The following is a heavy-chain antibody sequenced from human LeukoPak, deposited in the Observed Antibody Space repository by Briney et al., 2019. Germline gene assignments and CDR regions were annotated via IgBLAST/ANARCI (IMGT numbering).Heavy chain of an antibody. D-gene: IGHD6-19*01. CDR2: ISSSSSTI. CDR1: GFRLTTYG. CDR3: ATNHREQWLVMIVDY. J-gene: IGHJ4*02. V-gene: IGHV3-48*01. Sequence: GGSLRISCEVSGFRLTTYGTHWVRQAPGKGLEWVSYISSSSSTIYYADSVKGRFTISRDNAKNSLYLQMNSLRAEDTAVYYCATNHREQWLVMIVDYWGQGTLVTVSS.